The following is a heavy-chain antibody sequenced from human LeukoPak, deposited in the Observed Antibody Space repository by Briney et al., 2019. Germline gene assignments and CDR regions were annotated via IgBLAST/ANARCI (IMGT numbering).Heavy chain of an antibody. J-gene: IGHJ4*02. CDR3: STTYYYDSSEGY. CDR1: GFTFNNAW. D-gene: IGHD3-22*01. V-gene: IGHV3-15*01. CDR2: IKSKTDGGTT. Sequence: GGSLRLSCAASGFTFNNAWMDWVRQAPGKGLEWVGRIKSKTDGGTTDYAAPVKGRLTISRDDSKNTLYLQMNSLKTEDTAVYYCSTTYYYDSSEGYWGQGTLVTVSS.